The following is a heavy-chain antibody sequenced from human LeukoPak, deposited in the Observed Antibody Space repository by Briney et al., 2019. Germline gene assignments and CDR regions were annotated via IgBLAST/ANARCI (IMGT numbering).Heavy chain of an antibody. V-gene: IGHV3-11*04. Sequence: GGSLRLSCAASGFTFSDYYMTWIRQAPGKGLEWVSYISSSGSAIYYADSVKGRFTISRDNAKNSLYPQMNSLRAEDTAVFYCARGKYSGYPLFAYWGQGTLVTVSS. CDR1: GFTFSDYY. D-gene: IGHD5-12*01. J-gene: IGHJ4*02. CDR3: ARGKYSGYPLFAY. CDR2: ISSSGSAI.